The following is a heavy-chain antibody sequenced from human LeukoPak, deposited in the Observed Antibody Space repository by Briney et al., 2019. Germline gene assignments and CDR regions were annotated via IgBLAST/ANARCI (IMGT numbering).Heavy chain of an antibody. CDR2: MNPNSGNT. J-gene: IGHJ4*02. Sequence: ASVKVSCKASGYTFTSYDINWVRQATGQGLEWMGWMNPNSGNTGYAQKFQGRVTITADKSTSTAYMELSSLRSEDTAVYYCASDVYDILTGPPTYWGQGTLVTVSS. CDR3: ASDVYDILTGPPTY. D-gene: IGHD3-9*01. V-gene: IGHV1-8*01. CDR1: GYTFTSYD.